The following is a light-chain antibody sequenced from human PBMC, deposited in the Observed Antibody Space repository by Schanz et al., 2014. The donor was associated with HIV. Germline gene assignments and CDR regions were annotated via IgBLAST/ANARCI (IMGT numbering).Light chain of an antibody. J-gene: IGKJ4*01. CDR3: QQGGSWPLT. CDR2: GAS. V-gene: IGKV3-11*01. Sequence: IVLTQSPGTLSLSPGERATLSCRASQSLGSNFVAWYQQKPGQAPRLLIYGASNRASGIPPRFSGSGSGTDFSLTISSLEPEDFALYYCQQGGSWPLTFGGGTTVEIK. CDR1: QSLGSN.